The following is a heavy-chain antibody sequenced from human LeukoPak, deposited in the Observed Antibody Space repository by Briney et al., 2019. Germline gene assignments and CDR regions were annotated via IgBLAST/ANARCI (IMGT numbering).Heavy chain of an antibody. CDR3: TSKATTGPTKAAFDV. CDR2: IYHSGSG. J-gene: IGHJ3*01. D-gene: IGHD4-17*01. V-gene: IGHV4-38-2*01. Sequence: PETLSLTCAVSGYSISNDYYWGWIRQPLGRGLEWIGRIYHSGSGYYNPSLKSRVAMSVDTSKNQFSLKLSSVTAVDTAVYYCTSKATTGPTKAAFDVWGQGTMVTVSS. CDR1: GYSISNDYY.